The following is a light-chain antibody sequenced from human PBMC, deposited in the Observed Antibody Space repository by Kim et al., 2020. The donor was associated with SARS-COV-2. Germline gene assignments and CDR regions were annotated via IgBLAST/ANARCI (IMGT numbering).Light chain of an antibody. V-gene: IGKV3-11*01. J-gene: IGKJ5*01. CDR2: DAS. CDR1: QSVGNY. CDR3: QQRTNWPIT. Sequence: LSPGERATLSCRASQSVGNYLVWYQQKPGKAPRLLIYDASNRATGIPARFTGSGSGTDFTLTISSLEPEDFAVYYCQQRTNWPITFGQGTRLEIK.